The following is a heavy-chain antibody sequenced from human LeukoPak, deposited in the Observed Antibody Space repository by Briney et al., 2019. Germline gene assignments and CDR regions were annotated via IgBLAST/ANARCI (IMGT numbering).Heavy chain of an antibody. V-gene: IGHV4-59*01. Sequence: SETLSLTCTVSGGSISSYYWSWIRQPPGEGLEWIGYIYYSGSTNYNPSLKSRVTISVDTSKNQFSLKLSSATAADTAVYYCARICQDWFDPWGEGTLVTVSS. CDR3: ARICQDWFDP. CDR1: GGSISSYY. D-gene: IGHD2-15*01. J-gene: IGHJ5*02. CDR2: IYYSGST.